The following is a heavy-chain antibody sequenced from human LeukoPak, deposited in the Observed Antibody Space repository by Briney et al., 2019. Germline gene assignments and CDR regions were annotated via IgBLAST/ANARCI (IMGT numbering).Heavy chain of an antibody. Sequence: GGSLRLSCAASGFTFDDHGMHWVRQAPGEGLEWVSGISWSSGIIGYADSVKGRFTISRDNAKTSLYLQMDSLRAEDTALYYCAKDTGSPTDAITMEDNAFDIWGQGTMVTVSS. CDR1: GFTFDDHG. D-gene: IGHD3-3*01. CDR2: ISWSSGII. J-gene: IGHJ3*02. V-gene: IGHV3-9*01. CDR3: AKDTGSPTDAITMEDNAFDI.